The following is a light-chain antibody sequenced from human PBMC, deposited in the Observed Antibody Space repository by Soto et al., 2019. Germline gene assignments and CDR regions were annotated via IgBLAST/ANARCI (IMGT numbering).Light chain of an antibody. CDR1: SSNIGRNY. CDR3: GAWDRGLKAGV. CDR2: END. Sequence: QTVVTQPPSVSAAPGEKVTIPCSGTSSNIGRNYVSWYQQLPGSAPKLLIYENDRRPSGIPDRFSGPKSGTAATLDITGLQTGDEADYYCGAWDRGLKAGVFGGGTKLTVL. V-gene: IGLV1-51*02. J-gene: IGLJ3*02.